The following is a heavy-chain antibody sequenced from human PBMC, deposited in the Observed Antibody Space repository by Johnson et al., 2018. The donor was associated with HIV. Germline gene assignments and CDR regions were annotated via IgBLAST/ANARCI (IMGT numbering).Heavy chain of an antibody. J-gene: IGHJ3*02. D-gene: IGHD6-13*01. V-gene: IGHV3-30*07. Sequence: QVQLVESGGGVVQPGRSLRLSYAASGFTFSNYAMHWVRQAPGKGLEWVAVISYDGSYKYYADSVKGRFSISRDNGKNSLYLQMNSLRAEDTALYYCARGAYSSSWHASDASDIWGQGTMVTVSS. CDR2: ISYDGSYK. CDR3: ARGAYSSSWHASDASDI. CDR1: GFTFSNYA.